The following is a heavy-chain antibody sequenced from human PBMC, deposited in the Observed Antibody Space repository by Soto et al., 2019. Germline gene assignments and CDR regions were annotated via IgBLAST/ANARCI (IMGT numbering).Heavy chain of an antibody. J-gene: IGHJ6*03. CDR2: IRGSGGST. Sequence: GGSLRLSCAASGFTFSSYAMSWVRQAPGKGLEWVSAIRGSGGSTYYADSVKGRFTISRDNSKNTLYLQMNSLRAEDTAVYYCANPDYGDYMYMGGNPHMDVWGKGTTVTVSS. CDR3: ANPDYGDYMYMGGNPHMDV. V-gene: IGHV3-23*01. D-gene: IGHD4-17*01. CDR1: GFTFSSYA.